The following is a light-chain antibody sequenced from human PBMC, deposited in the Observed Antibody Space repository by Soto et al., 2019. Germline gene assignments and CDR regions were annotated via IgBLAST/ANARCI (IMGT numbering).Light chain of an antibody. CDR3: QQRNVWPPVT. CDR2: VXX. Sequence: EIVLTQSPATLSLSPGERATLSCRASPSFTNFLAWYQQKPGQAXXXXIXVXXXMSTCIPARFSGSGSGTDFTLPISSLEPEDSAVYYCQQRNVWPPVTFGQGTRLEIK. V-gene: IGKV3-11*01. CDR1: PSFTNF. J-gene: IGKJ5*01.